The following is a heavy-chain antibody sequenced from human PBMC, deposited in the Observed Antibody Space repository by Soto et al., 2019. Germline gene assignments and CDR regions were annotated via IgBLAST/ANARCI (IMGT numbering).Heavy chain of an antibody. CDR3: ARGKQWPVYYMDV. CDR1: GFTFSSYS. Sequence: GGFLRLSCAASGFTFSSYSMNWVRQAPGKGLEWVSSISSSSSYIYYADSVKGRFTISRDNAKNSLYLQMNSLRAEDTAVYYCARGKQWPVYYMDVWGKGTTVTVSS. D-gene: IGHD6-19*01. J-gene: IGHJ6*03. V-gene: IGHV3-21*01. CDR2: ISSSSSYI.